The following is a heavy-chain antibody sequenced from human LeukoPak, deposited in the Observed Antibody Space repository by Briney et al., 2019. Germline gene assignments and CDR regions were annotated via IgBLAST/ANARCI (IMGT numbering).Heavy chain of an antibody. CDR2: IYPGDSDT. CDR3: ARLRFLEWLFDYMDV. J-gene: IGHJ6*03. V-gene: IGHV5-51*01. CDR1: GYGFTSYW. D-gene: IGHD3-3*01. Sequence: KCGESLKISCKGSGYGFTSYWIGWVRQMPGKGLEWMGIIYPGDSDTRYSPSFQGQVTISADKSISTAYLQWSSLKASDTAMYYCARLRFLEWLFDYMDVWGKGTTVTVSS.